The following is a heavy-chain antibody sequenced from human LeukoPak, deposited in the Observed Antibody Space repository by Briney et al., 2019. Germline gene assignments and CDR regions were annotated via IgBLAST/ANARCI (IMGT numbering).Heavy chain of an antibody. J-gene: IGHJ3*02. CDR3: ARVDYYDTLSAFDI. CDR2: ISDSGDST. V-gene: IGHV3-23*01. Sequence: GGSLRLSCAASGFTFSSYAMSWVRQAPGKGLEWVAGISDSGDSTYYTDSVKGRFTISRDNSKNTLYLQMNSLRAEDTAVYYCARVDYYDTLSAFDIWGQGTMVTVSS. D-gene: IGHD3-22*01. CDR1: GFTFSSYA.